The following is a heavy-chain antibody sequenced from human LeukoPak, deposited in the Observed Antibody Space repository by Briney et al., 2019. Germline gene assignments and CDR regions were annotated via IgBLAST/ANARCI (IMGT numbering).Heavy chain of an antibody. CDR1: GYTFTNYA. CDR2: INAGNGNT. J-gene: IGHJ4*02. D-gene: IGHD2-21*02. CDR3: ARGRWSATTASYYFGF. V-gene: IGHV1-3*01. Sequence: ASVKVSCKASGYTFTNYAILWVRQAPGQRLEWMGWINAGNGNTKYSQKFQGRVTLTRDTSASTASMEMSSLRSEDTALYYCARGRWSATTASYYFGFWGLETLVTVSS.